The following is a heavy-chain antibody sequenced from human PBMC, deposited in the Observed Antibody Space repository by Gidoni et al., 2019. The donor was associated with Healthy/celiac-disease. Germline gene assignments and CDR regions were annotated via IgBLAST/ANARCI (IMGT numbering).Heavy chain of an antibody. CDR1: GGSIRSGSYY. V-gene: IGHV4-61*02. Sequence: QVQLQESGPGLVKPSQTLSLTCTVPGGSIRSGSYYWSWIRQPAGKGLAWIGRIYTSWSTNYNPSLKSRVTISVDTSKNQFSLKLSSVTAADTAVYYCARAPWGSLGAFDIWGQGTMVTVSS. D-gene: IGHD7-27*01. CDR2: IYTSWST. J-gene: IGHJ3*02. CDR3: ARAPWGSLGAFDI.